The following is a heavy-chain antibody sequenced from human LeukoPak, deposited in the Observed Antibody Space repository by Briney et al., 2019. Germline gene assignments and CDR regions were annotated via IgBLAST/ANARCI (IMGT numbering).Heavy chain of an antibody. CDR2: ISGSGGRT. CDR3: AKPLEDGSGSSKDRPDWFDP. Sequence: GGSLRLSCAASGFTFSSYAMSWVRQAPGEGLEWVSAISGSGGRTYYADSVKGRFTISRDNSKNTLYLQMNSLRAEDTAVYYCAKPLEDGSGSSKDRPDWFDPWGQGTLVTVSS. CDR1: GFTFSSYA. J-gene: IGHJ5*02. V-gene: IGHV3-23*01. D-gene: IGHD3-10*01.